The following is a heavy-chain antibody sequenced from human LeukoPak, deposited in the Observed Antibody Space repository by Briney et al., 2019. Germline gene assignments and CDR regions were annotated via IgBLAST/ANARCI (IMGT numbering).Heavy chain of an antibody. Sequence: GNTNYAQKLQGRVTMTTDTSTSTAYMELRSLRSDDTAVYYCARDNRGVNWGSGPNDPDFDYWGQGTLVTVSS. J-gene: IGHJ4*02. CDR3: ARDNRGVNWGSGPNDPDFDY. D-gene: IGHD7-27*01. CDR2: GNT. V-gene: IGHV1-18*01.